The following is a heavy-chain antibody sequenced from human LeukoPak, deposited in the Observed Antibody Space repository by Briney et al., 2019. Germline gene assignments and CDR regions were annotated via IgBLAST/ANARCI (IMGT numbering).Heavy chain of an antibody. Sequence: GASVKVSCKASGYTFTGDYIHWARQAPGQGLEWMGWINHNSGGTNYAPKFKGRVTMTRDTSISTTYMELNTLRSDDTAMYYCARGGPKPIMGAADCWGQGTLVTVSS. V-gene: IGHV1-2*02. CDR1: GYTFTGDY. D-gene: IGHD1-26*01. CDR3: ARGGPKPIMGAADC. J-gene: IGHJ4*02. CDR2: INHNSGGT.